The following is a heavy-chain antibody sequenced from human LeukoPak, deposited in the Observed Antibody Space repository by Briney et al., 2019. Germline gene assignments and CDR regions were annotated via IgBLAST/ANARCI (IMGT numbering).Heavy chain of an antibody. CDR1: GDSISSHYC. CDR3: ARHPGSHCSTATCYTGGVFDY. CDR2: ICHSGST. Sequence: SETLSLTCSVSGDSISSHYCWARIRQPPGKGLEWIGSICHSGSTFYNPSLKSRVTITADTSKNQLSLKLSSVTAADTAVYYCARHPGSHCSTATCYTGGVFDYWGQGTLVTVSS. D-gene: IGHD2-2*01. J-gene: IGHJ4*02. V-gene: IGHV4-38-2*01.